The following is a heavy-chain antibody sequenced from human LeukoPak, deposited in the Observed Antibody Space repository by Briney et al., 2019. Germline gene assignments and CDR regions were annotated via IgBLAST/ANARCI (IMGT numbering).Heavy chain of an antibody. Sequence: GGSLRLSCAASGFTFSTYSMNWVRQAPGKGLEWVPYISSRSSTIYYVDSVKGRFTISRDNAKNSLYLQMNGLRAEDTAVYYCARDLDTYYGMDVWGQGTTVTVSS. V-gene: IGHV3-48*01. CDR2: ISSRSSTI. CDR3: ARDLDTYYGMDV. D-gene: IGHD5-18*01. CDR1: GFTFSTYS. J-gene: IGHJ6*02.